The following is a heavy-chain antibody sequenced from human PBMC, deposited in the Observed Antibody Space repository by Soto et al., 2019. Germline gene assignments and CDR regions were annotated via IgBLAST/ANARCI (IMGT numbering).Heavy chain of an antibody. CDR1: GYTFTSYY. V-gene: IGHV1-46*01. CDR3: ARDQGCTNGVCYQDYHYYGMDV. D-gene: IGHD2-8*01. CDR2: INPSGGST. Sequence: ASVKVSCKASGYTFTSYYMHWVRQAPGQGLEWMGIINPSGGSTSYAQKFQGRVTMTRDTSTSTVYMELSSLRSEDTAVYYCARDQGCTNGVCYQDYHYYGMDVWGQGTTLTISS. J-gene: IGHJ6*02.